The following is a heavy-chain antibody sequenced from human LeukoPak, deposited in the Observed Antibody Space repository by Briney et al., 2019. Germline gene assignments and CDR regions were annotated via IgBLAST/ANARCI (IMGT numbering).Heavy chain of an antibody. CDR3: ARPHPTYH. Sequence: GEPLKISCQGSGYPFTSSWIGWLRQLPGKGLEWMGIIYPADSDTRYNPSFEGQVTISADKSISTAYLQWSSLKASDTAMYYCARPHPTYHWGQGTLVTVSS. CDR2: IYPADSDT. CDR1: GYPFTSSW. J-gene: IGHJ1*01. V-gene: IGHV5-51*01.